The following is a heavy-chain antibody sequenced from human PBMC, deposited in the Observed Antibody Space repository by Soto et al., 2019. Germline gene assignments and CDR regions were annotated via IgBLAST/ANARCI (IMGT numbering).Heavy chain of an antibody. Sequence: VQLEQSGGRFVQPGGSLRLSCAASGFTFRSYGMSWVRQAPGKGLEWISAISDNGGRTDYADSVKGRFTISRDNSKNTLFLQMNTLTAEDTAVYYCAKRELDDKWGQGTLVTVS. V-gene: IGHV3-23*04. CDR1: GFTFRSYG. CDR2: ISDNGGRT. J-gene: IGHJ4*02. CDR3: AKRELDDK. D-gene: IGHD3-3*02.